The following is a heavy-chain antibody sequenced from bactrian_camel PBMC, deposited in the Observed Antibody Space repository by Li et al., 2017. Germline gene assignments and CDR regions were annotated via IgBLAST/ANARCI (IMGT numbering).Heavy chain of an antibody. D-gene: IGHD2*01. Sequence: HVQLVESGGGLVQPGGSLTLSCAASGFTFSRYWMSWVRQVPGLEREGIGSIDSDGITTYADSLKARFTISRDNAKSTLYLQMNSLKPEDTAMYYCAARGPYCYTKLSVRDFTYWGQGTQVTVSS. CDR2: IDSDGIT. CDR3: AARGPYCYTKLSVRDFTY. V-gene: IGHV3S26*01. CDR1: GFTFSRYW. J-gene: IGHJ4*01.